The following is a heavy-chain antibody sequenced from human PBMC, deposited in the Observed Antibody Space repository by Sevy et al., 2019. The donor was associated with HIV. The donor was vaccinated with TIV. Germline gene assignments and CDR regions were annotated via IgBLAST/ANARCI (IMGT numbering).Heavy chain of an antibody. CDR2: ISYDGSNK. CDR1: GFTFSSYG. V-gene: IGHV3-30*18. CDR3: AKDKVSSSSWYGMDV. J-gene: IGHJ6*02. D-gene: IGHD6-13*01. Sequence: GSLRLSCAASGFTFSSYGMHWVRQAPGKGLEWVAVISYDGSNKYYADSVKGRFTISRDNSKNTLYLQMNSLRAEDTAVYYCAKDKVSSSSWYGMDVWGQRTTVTVSS.